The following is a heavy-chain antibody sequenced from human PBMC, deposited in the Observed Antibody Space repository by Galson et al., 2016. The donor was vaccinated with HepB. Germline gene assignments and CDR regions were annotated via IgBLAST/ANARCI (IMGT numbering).Heavy chain of an antibody. V-gene: IGHV3-66*01. Sequence: SLRLSCAASGFTVSNNYMRWVRQAPGKGLGWVSLIYNGGSTYYADSVKGRFTISRDSSKKTLYLQMNSLRAEDTSVYYCARNRHCSGGSCYGAWGQGTLVTVSS. CDR3: ARNRHCSGGSCYGA. CDR1: GFTVSNNY. D-gene: IGHD2-15*01. CDR2: IYNGGST. J-gene: IGHJ5*02.